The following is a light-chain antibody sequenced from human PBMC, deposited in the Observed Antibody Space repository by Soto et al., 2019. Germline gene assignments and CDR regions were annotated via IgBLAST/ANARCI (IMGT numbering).Light chain of an antibody. CDR1: SSDLGDYKY. CDR2: VNS. CDR3: NSYTSSGAPCV. V-gene: IGLV2-14*01. J-gene: IGLJ1*01. Sequence: QSALTQPASVSVSPGQSITISCTGTSSDLGDYKYVSWYQQHPDKAPKLIIFVNSNRPSGVSTRFSGSKSGNTASLTISGLQAEDEADYYCNSYTSSGAPCVFGAGTKVTVL.